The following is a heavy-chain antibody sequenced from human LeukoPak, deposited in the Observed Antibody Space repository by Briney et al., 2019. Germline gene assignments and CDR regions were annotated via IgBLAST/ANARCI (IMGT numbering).Heavy chain of an antibody. V-gene: IGHV4-39*07. CDR3: ARGVLWFGDLEYFDY. Sequence: SETLSLTCTVSGGSISSSSYYWGWIRQPPGKGLEWIGSIYYSGSTYYNPSLKSRVTISVDTSENQFSLKLSSVTAADTAVYYCARGVLWFGDLEYFDYWGQGTLVTVSS. CDR2: IYYSGST. CDR1: GGSISSSSYY. D-gene: IGHD3-10*01. J-gene: IGHJ4*02.